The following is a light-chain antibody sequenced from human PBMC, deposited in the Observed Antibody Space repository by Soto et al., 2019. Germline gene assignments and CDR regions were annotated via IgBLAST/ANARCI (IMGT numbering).Light chain of an antibody. Sequence: ESVLTQSPATLSLSPRERATLSCRASQSIGNYLAWYQHKPGLPPRLLMYDVSNRATGIPARFSGWGSGPDFTLTVNSLEPEDGADYYGQHRNILPLTFGGGTKVDI. J-gene: IGKJ4*01. CDR3: QHRNILPLT. CDR1: QSIGNY. CDR2: DVS. V-gene: IGKV3-11*01.